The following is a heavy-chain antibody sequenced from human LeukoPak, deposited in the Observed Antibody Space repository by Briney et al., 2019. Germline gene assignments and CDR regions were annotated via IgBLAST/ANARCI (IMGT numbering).Heavy chain of an antibody. CDR2: ISYDGSNK. CDR1: GFTFSSHG. D-gene: IGHD5-12*01. CDR3: AKDRIRSSGYDCADY. V-gene: IGHV3-30*18. Sequence: PGRSLRLSCVASGFTFSSHGMHWVRQAPGKGLEWVAVISYDGSNKYYADSVKGRFTISRDNSKNTLYLQMNSLRAEDTAVYYCAKDRIRSSGYDCADYWGQGTLVTVSS. J-gene: IGHJ4*02.